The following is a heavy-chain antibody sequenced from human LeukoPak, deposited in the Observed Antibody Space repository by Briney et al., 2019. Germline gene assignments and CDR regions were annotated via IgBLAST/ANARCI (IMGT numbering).Heavy chain of an antibody. D-gene: IGHD4-17*01. Sequence: SETLSFTCVVHGGSFIGYYWSWIRQTPGKGLEWIGEINHSGSTNYNPSLKSRVSISEETSKNQLSLNVTSVTAADAAVYYCARGRGRVTTFKDYYFGSDVWGQGTTVTVS. CDR1: GGSFIGYY. CDR2: INHSGST. CDR3: ARGRGRVTTFKDYYFGSDV. V-gene: IGHV4-34*01. J-gene: IGHJ6*02.